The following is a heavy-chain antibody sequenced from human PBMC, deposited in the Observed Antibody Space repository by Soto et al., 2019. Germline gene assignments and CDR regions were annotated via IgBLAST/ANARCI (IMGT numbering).Heavy chain of an antibody. V-gene: IGHV3-23*01. CDR3: ADKPLYFGSSGFSTVYFDS. D-gene: IGHD3-22*01. CDR2: ISGSGGRT. J-gene: IGHJ4*02. CDR1: GFTFRSTA. Sequence: PGGSLRLSCAASGFTFRSTAMNWVRKAPGKGLEWVSAISGSGGRTYTADSVKGRLTIYRENSTNTPYLKRTRLGAEDTAVYTFADKPLYFGSSGFSTVYFDSWGQGTQVTVSS.